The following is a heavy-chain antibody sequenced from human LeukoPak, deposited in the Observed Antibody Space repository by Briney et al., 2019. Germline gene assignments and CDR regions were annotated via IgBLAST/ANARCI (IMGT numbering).Heavy chain of an antibody. J-gene: IGHJ4*02. CDR1: GGSISSGGYY. V-gene: IGHV4-30-2*01. D-gene: IGHD2-21*01. CDR3: ARYSSVWNYRDY. Sequence: PSETLSLTCTVSGGSISSGGYYWSWIRQPPGKGLEWIGYIYHSGSTYYNPSLKSRVTISVDRSKNQFSLKLSSVTAADTAVYYCARYSSVWNYRDYWGQGTLVTVSS. CDR2: IYHSGST.